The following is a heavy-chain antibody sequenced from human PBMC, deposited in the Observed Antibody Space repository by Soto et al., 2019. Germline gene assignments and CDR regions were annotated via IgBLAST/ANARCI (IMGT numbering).Heavy chain of an antibody. Sequence: TSETLSLTCTVSGGSISSSSYCWGWIRKPPGKGLEWIGSIFYSGSTYYNPSLKSRVTISVDTSKNQFSLKLSSVTAADTAVYYCARHLTYCSAGSCYSDFPYYGMDVWGQGTTLTVSS. V-gene: IGHV4-39*01. D-gene: IGHD2-15*01. J-gene: IGHJ6*02. CDR1: GGSISSSSYC. CDR2: IFYSGST. CDR3: ARHLTYCSAGSCYSDFPYYGMDV.